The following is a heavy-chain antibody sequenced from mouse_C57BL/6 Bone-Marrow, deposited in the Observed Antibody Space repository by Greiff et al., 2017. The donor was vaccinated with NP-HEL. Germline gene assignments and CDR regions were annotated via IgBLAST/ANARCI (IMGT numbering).Heavy chain of an antibody. CDR3: ARDSNYPHWYFDV. CDR1: GYTFTSYW. CDR2: INPSSGYT. D-gene: IGHD2-5*01. Sequence: QVHVKQSGAELAKPGASVKLSCKASGYTFTSYWMHWVKQRPGQGLEWIGYINPSSGYTKYNQKFKDKATLTADKSSSTAYMQLSSLTYEDSAVYYCARDSNYPHWYFDVWGTGTTVTVSS. J-gene: IGHJ1*03. V-gene: IGHV1-7*01.